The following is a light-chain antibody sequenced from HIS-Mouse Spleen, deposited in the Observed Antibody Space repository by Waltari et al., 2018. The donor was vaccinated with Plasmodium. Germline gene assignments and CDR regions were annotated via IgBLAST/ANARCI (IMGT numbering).Light chain of an antibody. CDR3: YSTDSSGNHRV. J-gene: IGLJ3*02. CDR1: ALPKKY. V-gene: IGLV3-10*01. Sequence: SYELPQPPSVSVSPGQTARITCSGDALPKKYAYWYQQKSGQAPVLVIYEDSNRPSGIPERFSGSSSGTMATLTISGAQVEDEADYYCYSTDSSGNHRVFGGGTKLTVL. CDR2: EDS.